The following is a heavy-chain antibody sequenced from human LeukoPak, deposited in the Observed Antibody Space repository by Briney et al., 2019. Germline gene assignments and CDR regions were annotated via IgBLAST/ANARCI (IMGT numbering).Heavy chain of an antibody. Sequence: ASVKVSCKASGYTFTSYAMHWVRQAPGQRLGWMGWINAGNGNTKYSQKFQGRVTITRDTSASTAYMELSSPRSEDTAVYYCARTNSEGYSSGWYRKAFDIWGQGTMVTVSS. V-gene: IGHV1-3*01. J-gene: IGHJ3*02. D-gene: IGHD6-19*01. CDR3: ARTNSEGYSSGWYRKAFDI. CDR1: GYTFTSYA. CDR2: INAGNGNT.